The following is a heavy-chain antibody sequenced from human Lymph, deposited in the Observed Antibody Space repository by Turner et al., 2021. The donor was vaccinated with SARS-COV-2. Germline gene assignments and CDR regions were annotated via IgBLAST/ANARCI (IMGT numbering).Heavy chain of an antibody. CDR2: ISGSGGST. CDR3: AKNEMAMIVVVITLFDY. CDR1: GFTFSSYA. J-gene: IGHJ4*02. V-gene: IGHV3-23*01. Sequence: EVQLLESGGGLVQPGGSLRLSCSASGFTFSSYAMSWVRQAPGKGREGVSTISGSGGSTYYADSVKGRFTISRDNSKNTLYLQMNSLRAEDTAVYYCAKNEMAMIVVVITLFDYWGQGTLVTVSS. D-gene: IGHD3-22*01.